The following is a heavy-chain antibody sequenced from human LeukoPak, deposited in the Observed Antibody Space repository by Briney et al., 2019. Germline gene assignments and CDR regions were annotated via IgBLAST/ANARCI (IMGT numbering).Heavy chain of an antibody. CDR1: GGSISSSSFY. D-gene: IGHD3-22*01. V-gene: IGHV4-39*01. CDR3: ARHADGSAFLVPFDC. CDR2: VYYSGST. Sequence: SETLSLTCTVSGGSISSSSFYWDWIRQPPGKGLEWIGSVYYSGSTYYNPSLKSRLTISVDTSKDQFSLKLSSVTAADTAVYYCARHADGSAFLVPFDCWGQGSLVTVSS. J-gene: IGHJ4*02.